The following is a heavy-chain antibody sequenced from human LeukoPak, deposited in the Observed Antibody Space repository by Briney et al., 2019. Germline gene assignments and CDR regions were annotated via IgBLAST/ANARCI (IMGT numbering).Heavy chain of an antibody. CDR1: GGSVSSGSYY. Sequence: SGTLSLTCTVSGGSVSSGSYYWSWIRQPPGTGLEWIGYIYYSGSTNYNPSLKSRVTISVGTSKNQFSLKLSSVTAADTAVYYCARGGSSWVYYFDYWGQGTLVTVSS. CDR2: IYYSGST. D-gene: IGHD6-13*01. V-gene: IGHV4-61*01. J-gene: IGHJ4*02. CDR3: ARGGSSWVYYFDY.